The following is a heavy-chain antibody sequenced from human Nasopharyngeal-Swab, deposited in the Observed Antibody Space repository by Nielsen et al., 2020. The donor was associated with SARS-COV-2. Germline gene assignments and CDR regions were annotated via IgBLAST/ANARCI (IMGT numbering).Heavy chain of an antibody. V-gene: IGHV4-39*07. CDR2: IYSTGST. D-gene: IGHD6-19*01. Sequence: WIRQPPGKGLEWIGLIYSTGSTYYNPSLKSRVTISVDTSKNQFSLRLTSVTAADTAVYHCAREERGYSSGWYSSWFDPWGQGTLVTVSS. J-gene: IGHJ5*02. CDR3: AREERGYSSGWYSSWFDP.